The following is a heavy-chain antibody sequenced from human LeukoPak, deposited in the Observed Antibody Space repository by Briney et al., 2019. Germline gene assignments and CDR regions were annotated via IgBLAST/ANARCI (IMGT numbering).Heavy chain of an antibody. Sequence: ASVKVSCKASGYTFTGYYMHWVRQAPGQGLEWMGIINPSGGSTSYAQKFQGRVTMTRDTSTSTVYMELSSLRSEDTAVYYCARWGEGGYEQLWGQGTLVTVSS. J-gene: IGHJ4*02. CDR3: ARWGEGGYEQL. D-gene: IGHD5-12*01. V-gene: IGHV1-46*01. CDR2: INPSGGST. CDR1: GYTFTGYY.